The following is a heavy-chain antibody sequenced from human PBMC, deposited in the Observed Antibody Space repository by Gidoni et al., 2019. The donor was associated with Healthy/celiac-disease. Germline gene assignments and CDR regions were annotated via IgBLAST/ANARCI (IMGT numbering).Heavy chain of an antibody. CDR1: GFTFSIYI. D-gene: IGHD3-22*01. CDR2: ISYDGGNK. Sequence: QVQLVESGGGVVQPGGALRLSCAASGFTFSIYIMHWVRQAPGKGLEWVAVISYDGGNKYYADSVKGRFTISRDNSKNTLYLQMNSLRAEDTAVYYCAREPVVYYFDYWGQGTLVTVSS. J-gene: IGHJ4*02. CDR3: AREPVVYYFDY. V-gene: IGHV3-30-3*01.